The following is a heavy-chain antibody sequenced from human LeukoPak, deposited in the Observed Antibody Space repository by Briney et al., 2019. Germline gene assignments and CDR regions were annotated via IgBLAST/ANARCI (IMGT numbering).Heavy chain of an antibody. CDR2: ISASGGNT. D-gene: IGHD3-22*01. CDR1: GFTFSSYA. Sequence: PGGSLRLSCAASGFTFSSYAMTWVRQAPGKGLEWVSAISASGGNTYYADSVKGRFTISRDNSKRTLYLQMNSLRAEDTAVYYCAKVLDSSGYYYYFHYWGQGTLVTVSS. J-gene: IGHJ4*02. V-gene: IGHV3-23*01. CDR3: AKVLDSSGYYYYFHY.